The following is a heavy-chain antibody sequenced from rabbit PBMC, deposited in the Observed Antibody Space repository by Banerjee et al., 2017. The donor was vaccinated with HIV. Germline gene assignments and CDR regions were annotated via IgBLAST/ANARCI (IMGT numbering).Heavy chain of an antibody. V-gene: IGHV1S40*01. Sequence: VKPGASLTLTCKASGFSYSGGYDVCWVRQAPGKGLEWIGCIYTGHSGTYYANWAKGRFTVSKSSSTTVTLQMTSLTAADTATYFCARDLAGVIGWNFNLWGQGTLVTVS. CDR2: IYTGHSGT. CDR1: GFSYSGGYD. CDR3: ARDLAGVIGWNFNL. J-gene: IGHJ4*01. D-gene: IGHD4-1*01.